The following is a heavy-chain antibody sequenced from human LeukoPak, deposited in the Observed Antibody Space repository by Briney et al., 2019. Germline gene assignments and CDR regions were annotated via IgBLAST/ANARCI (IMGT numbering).Heavy chain of an antibody. CDR3: ARVLMVRGVIRGFDY. D-gene: IGHD3-10*01. V-gene: IGHV4-59*01. J-gene: IGHJ4*02. Sequence: PSETLSLTCTVSGGSISSYYWSWIRQPPGKGLEWIGYIYYSGSTNYNPSLKSRVTISVDTSKNQFSLKLSSVTAADTAVYYCARVLMVRGVIRGFDYWGQGTLVTVSS. CDR1: GGSISSYY. CDR2: IYYSGST.